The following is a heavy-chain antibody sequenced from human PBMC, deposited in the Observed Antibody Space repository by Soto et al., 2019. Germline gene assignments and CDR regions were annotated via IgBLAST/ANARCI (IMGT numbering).Heavy chain of an antibody. CDR1: GYSFTSYW. D-gene: IGHD7-27*01. CDR2: IYPGDSDT. J-gene: IGHJ3*02. Sequence: EVQLVQSGAEVKKPGESLKISCKGSGYSFTSYWIGWVRQMPGKGLEWMGIIYPGDSDTRYSPSFQGQVTISADKSISTAYLQWSSLKASDTAMYYCARRLKLGKTHYDAFDIWGQGTMVTVSS. CDR3: ARRLKLGKTHYDAFDI. V-gene: IGHV5-51*01.